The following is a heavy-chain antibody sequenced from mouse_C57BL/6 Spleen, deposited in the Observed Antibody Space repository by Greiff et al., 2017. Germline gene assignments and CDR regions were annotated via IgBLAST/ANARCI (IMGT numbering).Heavy chain of an antibody. Sequence: VQLQQSGPELVKPGASVKISCKASGYSFTDYYMNWVKQSNGKSLEWIGAINPNCGNTNYNQKFKGKATLTVDKSSSTAYMQLNSLTYEDSAVYYCARTTVGATCDYWGQGTTLTVSA. J-gene: IGHJ2*01. V-gene: IGHV1-39*01. D-gene: IGHD1-1*01. CDR3: ARTTVGATCDY. CDR1: GYSFTDYY. CDR2: INPNCGNT.